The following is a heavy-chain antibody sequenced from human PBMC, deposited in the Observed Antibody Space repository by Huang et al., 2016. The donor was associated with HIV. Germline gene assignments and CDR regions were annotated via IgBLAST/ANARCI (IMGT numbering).Heavy chain of an antibody. CDR3: ARGGIYYDVLTGRHYYYNGLDV. V-gene: IGHV3-7*01. Sequence: EVHLVESGGDLVQPGGSLRLSCVASGFNFSASWMSWVRQAPGKGREWVANIKQDGSEKNYVDSGKGRFTISRNNAKNSVYLQLTSLRAEDTAVYYCARGGIYYDVLTGRHYYYNGLDVWGQGTTVTVSS. J-gene: IGHJ6*02. CDR1: GFNFSASW. D-gene: IGHD3-9*01. CDR2: IKQDGSEK.